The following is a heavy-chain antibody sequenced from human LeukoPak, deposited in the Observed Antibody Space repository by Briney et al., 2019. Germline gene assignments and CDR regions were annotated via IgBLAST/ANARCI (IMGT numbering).Heavy chain of an antibody. CDR2: IKQDGSEK. J-gene: IGHJ4*02. D-gene: IGHD6-19*01. Sequence: GGSLRLSCVASGFTLSELWMNWVRQAPGKGLEWVANIKQDGSEKNYVDSVKGRFTISRDNAKNSVYLQMNSLRVEDTAVYYCVGGYGWLPGYWGQGTLVTVSS. CDR1: GFTLSELW. CDR3: VGGYGWLPGY. V-gene: IGHV3-7*04.